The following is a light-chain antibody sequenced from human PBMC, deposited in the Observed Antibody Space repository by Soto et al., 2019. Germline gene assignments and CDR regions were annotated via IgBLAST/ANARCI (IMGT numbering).Light chain of an antibody. CDR2: RND. CDR1: SSNVGRNN. CDR3: AAWDDSLSAWV. V-gene: IGLV1-47*03. Sequence: QSVVTQPPSASATPGQRVIISCSGSSSNVGRNNVHWYQQFPGTAPKLLIYRNDQRPSGVPDRFSGSKSGTSASLAISGLWSEDEADYYCAAWDDSLSAWVFGGGTKLTVL. J-gene: IGLJ3*02.